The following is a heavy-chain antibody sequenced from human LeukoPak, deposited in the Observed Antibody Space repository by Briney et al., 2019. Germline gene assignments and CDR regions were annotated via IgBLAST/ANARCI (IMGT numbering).Heavy chain of an antibody. V-gene: IGHV3-30*18. J-gene: IGHJ4*02. CDR1: GLTFSTYV. D-gene: IGHD1-26*01. CDR3: AKERLGATTPNPDY. CDR2: ISSDGSDK. Sequence: RSGGSLRLSCAASGLTFSTYVMHWVRQAPGKGLEWVAVISSDGSDKYYTDSVKGRFTISRDNSKNTLYLQMSSLRADDTALYYCAKERLGATTPNPDYWGQGTLVTVSS.